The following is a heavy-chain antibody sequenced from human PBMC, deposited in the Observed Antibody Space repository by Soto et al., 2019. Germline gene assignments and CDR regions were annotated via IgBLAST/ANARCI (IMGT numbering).Heavy chain of an antibody. J-gene: IGHJ4*02. CDR1: GYTFTSYG. CDR3: ARDLSYDSSGYYDY. Sequence: ASVKVSCKASGYTFTSYGISWVRQAPGQGLEWMGWVSAYNGNTNYAQKLQGRVTITTDTSTSTAYMELRSLRSDDTAVYYCARDLSYDSSGYYDYWGQGTLVTVSS. V-gene: IGHV1-18*04. CDR2: VSAYNGNT. D-gene: IGHD3-22*01.